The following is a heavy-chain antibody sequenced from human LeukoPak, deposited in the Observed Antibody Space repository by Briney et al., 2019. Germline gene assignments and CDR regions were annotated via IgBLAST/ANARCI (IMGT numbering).Heavy chain of an antibody. D-gene: IGHD5-12*01. Sequence: PGGSLRLSCAASGFTLEDYGMSWVRQAPGKGLEWVSGINWNGGSTGYADSVKGRFIISRDNAKNSLYLQMNSLRAEDTAVYYCARDHSGYDSFDYWGQGTLVTVSS. CDR1: GFTLEDYG. V-gene: IGHV3-20*04. J-gene: IGHJ4*02. CDR2: INWNGGST. CDR3: ARDHSGYDSFDY.